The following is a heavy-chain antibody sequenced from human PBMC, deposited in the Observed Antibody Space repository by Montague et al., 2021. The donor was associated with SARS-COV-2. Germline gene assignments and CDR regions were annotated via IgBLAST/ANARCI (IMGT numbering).Heavy chain of an antibody. D-gene: IGHD3-3*01. CDR2: TSYSGST. CDR1: GGSISPYY. Sequence: SETLSLTCTVSGGSISPYYWSWIRQSPGKGLECIGYTSYSGSTDYNPSLKSRVTISIDTSKNQFSLKLSSVTAADTAVYYCARWGEYYDSPYYYYAMVVWGQGTTVTVSS. CDR3: ARWGEYYDSPYYYYAMVV. V-gene: IGHV4-59*12. J-gene: IGHJ6*02.